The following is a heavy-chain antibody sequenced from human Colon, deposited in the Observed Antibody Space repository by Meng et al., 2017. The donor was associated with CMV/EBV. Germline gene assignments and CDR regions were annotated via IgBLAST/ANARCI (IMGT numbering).Heavy chain of an antibody. J-gene: IGHJ6*02. CDR2: INPNIGVT. CDR3: ARARGGANHYYHGMDV. CDR1: GYTFTGHY. Sequence: ASVKVSCKASGYTFTGHYLHWVRQAPGQGLEWMGWINPNIGVTKYAQKFQDRVTMTRDTSVTTGYMELSGLSSDDTAVYFCARARGGANHYYHGMDVWGQGTTVTVSS. V-gene: IGHV1-2*02. D-gene: IGHD4/OR15-4a*01.